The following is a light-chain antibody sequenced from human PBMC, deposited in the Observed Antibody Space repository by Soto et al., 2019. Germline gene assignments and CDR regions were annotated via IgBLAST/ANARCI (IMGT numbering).Light chain of an antibody. CDR2: WAS. J-gene: IGKJ4*01. Sequence: DIVVTKSPDSLAVSLGERAAINCKSSQSVLYSSNNKNYLAWYPQKPGQPPKLLIYWASTRESGVPDRFSGSGSGTDFTLTISSLQAEDVAVYYCQQYYSTPLTFGGGTKVDIK. CDR1: QSVLYSSNNKNY. V-gene: IGKV4-1*01. CDR3: QQYYSTPLT.